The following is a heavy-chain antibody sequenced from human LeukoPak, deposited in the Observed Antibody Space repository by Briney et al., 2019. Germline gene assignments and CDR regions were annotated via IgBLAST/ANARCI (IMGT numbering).Heavy chain of an antibody. J-gene: IGHJ6*02. Sequence: ASVKFSCKASGYTFTDYYMHWVRQVPGQGLEWMGIINPSGASATYAQKFQGRVTMTRDTSTSTVYMEVSSLRSDDTAVYYCARDRRLAVAGVYYYYYGIDVWGQGTTVTVAS. D-gene: IGHD6-19*01. CDR1: GYTFTDYY. V-gene: IGHV1-46*01. CDR3: ARDRRLAVAGVYYYYYGIDV. CDR2: INPSGASA.